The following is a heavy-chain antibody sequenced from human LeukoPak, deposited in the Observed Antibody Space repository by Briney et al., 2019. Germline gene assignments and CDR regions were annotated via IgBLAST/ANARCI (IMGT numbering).Heavy chain of an antibody. V-gene: IGHV3-48*04. CDR3: ARDQRRSSIQWLAPFYYYYGMDV. D-gene: IGHD6-19*01. Sequence: GGSLRLSCAASGFTFSDYSMNWVRQAPGKGLEWVSYISFSVNTKYYGDSVKGRFTISRDNAKNSLYLQMNSLRAEDTAVYYCARDQRRSSIQWLAPFYYYYGMDVWGQGTTVTVSS. CDR1: GFTFSDYS. CDR2: ISFSVNTK. J-gene: IGHJ6*02.